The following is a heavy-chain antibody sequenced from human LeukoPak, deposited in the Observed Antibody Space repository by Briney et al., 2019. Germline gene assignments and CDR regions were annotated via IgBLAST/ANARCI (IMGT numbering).Heavy chain of an antibody. CDR2: IYNDGDT. CDR3: ARGAGSTYYLWYAP. J-gene: IGHJ5*02. V-gene: IGHV4-59*01. CDR1: GGSISNYY. Sequence: SETLSLTCTVSGGSISNYYWSWIRQSPGKGLEYIGHIYNDGDTKYNSFLKSRVTISVDMSKNHFSLRLRSVTAADTAVYYCARGAGSTYYLWYAPWGQGTLVTVSS. D-gene: IGHD3-10*01.